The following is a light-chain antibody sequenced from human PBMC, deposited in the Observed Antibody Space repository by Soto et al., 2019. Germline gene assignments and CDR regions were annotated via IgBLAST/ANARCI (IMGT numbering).Light chain of an antibody. V-gene: IGKV1-9*01. CDR3: QQLKSYPLT. CDR1: QGISSY. J-gene: IGKJ4*01. Sequence: IQLTQSPSFLSASVGDRLTITCRASQGISSYLAWYQVKPGKAPKPLIYAASTLQSGVPSRFSGSGSGTEFTLTISSLQPEDFATYYCQQLKSYPLTFGGGTKVEIK. CDR2: AAS.